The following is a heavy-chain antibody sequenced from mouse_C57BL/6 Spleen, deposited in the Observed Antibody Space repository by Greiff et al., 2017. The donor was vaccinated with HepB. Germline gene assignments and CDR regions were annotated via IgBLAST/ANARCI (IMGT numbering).Heavy chain of an antibody. Sequence: VQLVESGAELVKPGASVKISCKASGYAFSSYWMNWVKQRPGKGLEWIGQIYPGDGDTNYNGKFKGKATLTADKSSSTAYMQLSSLTSEDSAVYFCARREVYDGYLGAMDYWGQGTSVTVSS. V-gene: IGHV1-80*01. D-gene: IGHD2-3*01. J-gene: IGHJ4*01. CDR1: GYAFSSYW. CDR2: IYPGDGDT. CDR3: ARREVYDGYLGAMDY.